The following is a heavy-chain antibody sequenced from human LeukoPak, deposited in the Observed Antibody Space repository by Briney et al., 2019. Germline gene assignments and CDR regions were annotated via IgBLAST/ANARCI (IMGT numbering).Heavy chain of an antibody. D-gene: IGHD3-22*01. J-gene: IGHJ5*02. CDR1: GFTFDDYA. CDR2: TNWDGGRT. Sequence: GGSLRLSCAASGFTFDDYAMSWVRQTPGKGLEWVSGTNWDGGRTGYADSVKGRFTISRDNAKNSLYLQMNSLRVEDTAMYYCGREGIPKGFYYNSRVYPNPTGSDPGAQGPLVPVSS. CDR3: GREGIPKGFYYNSRVYPNPTGSDP. V-gene: IGHV3-20*04.